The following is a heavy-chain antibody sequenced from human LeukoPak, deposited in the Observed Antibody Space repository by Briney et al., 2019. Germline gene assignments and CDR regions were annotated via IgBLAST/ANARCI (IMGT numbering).Heavy chain of an antibody. Sequence: SEALSLTCTVSGYSIISGYYWGWIRQPPRKGLEWIGSIYHSGSTYYNPSLKSRVTISVDTSKSQFSLKLSSVTAADTAVYYCARGYIVVVVAATSWFDPWGQGTLVTVSS. CDR3: ARGYIVVVVAATSWFDP. CDR1: GYSIISGYY. D-gene: IGHD2-15*01. J-gene: IGHJ5*02. CDR2: IYHSGST. V-gene: IGHV4-38-2*02.